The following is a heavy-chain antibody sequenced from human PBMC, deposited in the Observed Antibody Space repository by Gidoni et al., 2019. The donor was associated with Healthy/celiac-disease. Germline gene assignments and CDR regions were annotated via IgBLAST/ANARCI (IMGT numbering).Heavy chain of an antibody. CDR1: GFTFRNFA. J-gene: IGHJ4*02. CDR3: AKRHDYGDY. V-gene: IGHV3-23*01. CDR2: INSGGGTT. Sequence: EVQLLESGGGLVQPGGSLRLSCAASGFTFRNFAMSWVRQAPGKGLEWVSSINSGGGTTYYADSVKGRFTISRDNSKNTLSLQMSSLRAEDTAIYYCAKRHDYGDYWGQGTLVTVSS. D-gene: IGHD3-16*01.